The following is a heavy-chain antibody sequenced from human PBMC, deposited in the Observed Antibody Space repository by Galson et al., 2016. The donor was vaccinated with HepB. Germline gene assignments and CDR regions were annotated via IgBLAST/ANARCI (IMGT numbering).Heavy chain of an antibody. J-gene: IGHJ6*02. CDR2: INEDGSEK. CDR3: ARECRGWCKVGGDTTYKHDSDV. D-gene: IGHD6-19*01. Sequence: SLRLSCAVSGFSFSDFWMAWVRQAPGKGLEWVANINEDGSEKSSVDSMKGRFTISRDNAKNSMYLQMNTLRAEDTAVYYCARECRGWCKVGGDTTYKHDSDVWGQGTMVTVSS. V-gene: IGHV3-7*03. CDR1: GFSFSDFW.